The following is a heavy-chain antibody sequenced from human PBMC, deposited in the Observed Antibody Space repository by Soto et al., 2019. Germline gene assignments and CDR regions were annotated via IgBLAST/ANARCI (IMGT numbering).Heavy chain of an antibody. Sequence: QVQLVESGGGVVQPGRSLRLSCAASGFTFSSYGMHWVRQAPGKGLEWVAVISYDGSNKYYADSVKGRFTIPRDNSKNTLYLPMNSLRAEDTAVYYCAKAVIAYCGGDSYDFQHWGQGTLVTVSS. CDR2: ISYDGSNK. D-gene: IGHD2-21*02. CDR1: GFTFSSYG. J-gene: IGHJ1*01. CDR3: AKAVIAYCGGDSYDFQH. V-gene: IGHV3-30*18.